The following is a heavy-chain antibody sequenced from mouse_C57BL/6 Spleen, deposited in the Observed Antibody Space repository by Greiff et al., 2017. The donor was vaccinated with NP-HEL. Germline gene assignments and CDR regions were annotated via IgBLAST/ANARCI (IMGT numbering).Heavy chain of an antibody. CDR1: GYTFTEYT. V-gene: IGHV1-62-2*01. CDR3: ERDEDLTVVATVAMDY. Sequence: QVQLQQSGAELVKPGASVKLSCKASGYTFTEYTIPWVKQRSGQGLEWIGGFYPGSGSIKYNEKFKDKATLTADKSSSTVYMELSRLTSDDSAVLSGERDEDLTVVATVAMDYWGQGTSVTVSS. J-gene: IGHJ4*01. CDR2: FYPGSGSI. D-gene: IGHD1-1*01.